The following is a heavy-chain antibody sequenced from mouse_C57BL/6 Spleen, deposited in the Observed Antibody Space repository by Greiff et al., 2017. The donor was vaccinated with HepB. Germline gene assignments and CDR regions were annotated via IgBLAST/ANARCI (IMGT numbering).Heavy chain of an antibody. CDR2: IYPGDGDT. J-gene: IGHJ2*01. D-gene: IGHD1-1*01. CDR3: AREELPPFDY. V-gene: IGHV1-80*01. Sequence: VQRVESGAELVKPGASVKISCKASGYAFSSYWMNWVKQRPGKGLEWIGQIYPGDGDTNYNGKFKGKATLTADKSSSTAYMQLSSLTSEDSAVYFCAREELPPFDYWGQGTTLTVSS. CDR1: GYAFSSYW.